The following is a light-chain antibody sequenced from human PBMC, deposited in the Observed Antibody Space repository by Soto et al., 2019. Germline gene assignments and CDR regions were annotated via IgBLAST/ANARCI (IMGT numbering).Light chain of an antibody. Sequence: QSVLTQPPSASGTPGQRVTISCSGSRSDIGANYVYWYQQFPGTAPKLLIHKNNQRPSGVPDPFSGPKSGTSASLAISGLRSEDVAVYFCAGWDDSLSGWVFGGGTKVTVL. V-gene: IGLV1-47*01. CDR1: RSDIGANY. CDR3: AGWDDSLSGWV. J-gene: IGLJ3*02. CDR2: KNN.